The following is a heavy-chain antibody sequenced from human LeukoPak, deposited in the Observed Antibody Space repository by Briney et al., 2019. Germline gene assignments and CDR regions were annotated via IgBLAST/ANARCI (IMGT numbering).Heavy chain of an antibody. J-gene: IGHJ4*02. V-gene: IGHV6-1*01. CDR2: TYYRSKWYN. CDR1: GDSVSSNSAA. Sequence: QTLSLTCAISGDSVSSNSAAWNWIRQSPSRGLEWLGRTYYRSKWYNDYAVSVKSRITIDPDTSKNQFSLQLNSVTPEDTAVYYCARFGAPSYYGSGSYYNLWGQGTLVTVSS. D-gene: IGHD3-10*01. CDR3: ARFGAPSYYGSGSYYNL.